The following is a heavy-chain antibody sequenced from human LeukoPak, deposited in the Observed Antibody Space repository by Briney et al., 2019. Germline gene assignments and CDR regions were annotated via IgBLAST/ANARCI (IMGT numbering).Heavy chain of an antibody. J-gene: IGHJ4*02. CDR2: ISSSSSTI. D-gene: IGHD6-25*01. CDR1: GFTFSSYS. Sequence: PGGSLRPSCAASGFTFSSYSMNWVRQAPGKGLEWVSYISSSSSTIYYADSVKGRFTISRDNAKNSLYLQMNSLRAEDTAVYYCAREQRAGWIDYWGQGTLVTVSS. V-gene: IGHV3-48*01. CDR3: AREQRAGWIDY.